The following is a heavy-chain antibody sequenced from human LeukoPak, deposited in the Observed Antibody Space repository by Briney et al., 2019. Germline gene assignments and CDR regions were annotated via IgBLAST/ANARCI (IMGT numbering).Heavy chain of an antibody. CDR1: GGSISSYY. V-gene: IGHV4-59*12. CDR3: ARDVAGVGYYYDSSGYFDC. CDR2: IYYSGST. J-gene: IGHJ4*02. D-gene: IGHD3-22*01. Sequence: SETLSLTCTVSGGSISSYYWSWIRQPPGKGLEWIGSIYYSGSTFYNPSLRSRVTISVDTSKNQFSLRLTSVTAADTAVYYCARDVAGVGYYYDSSGYFDCWGQGTLVTVSS.